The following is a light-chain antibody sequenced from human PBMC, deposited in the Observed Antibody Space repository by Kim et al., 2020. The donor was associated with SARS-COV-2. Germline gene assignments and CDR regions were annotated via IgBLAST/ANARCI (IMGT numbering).Light chain of an antibody. CDR3: QQSYSTPWT. Sequence: ASVGDRVTITCRASQSNCRYLNWHQPKPGKAPKLLIYAASSLQSWVPSRFSGSGSGTDFTLTISSLQPEDFATYYCQQSYSTPWTFGQGTKVDIK. V-gene: IGKV1-39*01. CDR2: AAS. CDR1: QSNCRY. J-gene: IGKJ1*01.